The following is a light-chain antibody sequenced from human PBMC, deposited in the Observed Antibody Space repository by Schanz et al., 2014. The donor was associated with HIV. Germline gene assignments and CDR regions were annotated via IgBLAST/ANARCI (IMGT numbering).Light chain of an antibody. CDR2: RNT. Sequence: QSVLTQPPSASGTPGQRVTISCSGSRSNIGNNTVNWYHQLPRTAPKLLIYRNTQRPSGVPERFSASKSGTSASLAISGLQSEDESDYYCATWDDRLNGPVFGGGTKLTVL. CDR3: ATWDDRLNGPV. V-gene: IGLV1-44*01. CDR1: RSNIGNNT. J-gene: IGLJ2*01.